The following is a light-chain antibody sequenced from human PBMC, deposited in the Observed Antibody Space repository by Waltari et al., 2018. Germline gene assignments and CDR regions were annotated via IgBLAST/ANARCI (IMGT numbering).Light chain of an antibody. V-gene: IGKV3-11*01. CDR3: QQRINWPFT. CDR1: QSCRRF. CDR2: ESS. Sequence: SNRASQSCRRFLARDQQEPCQAPRLLNLESSNRATCIPVRFSGSGSGTDFTLTISRLEPEDFSVYYWQQRINWPFTFGGGTKVENK. J-gene: IGKJ4*01.